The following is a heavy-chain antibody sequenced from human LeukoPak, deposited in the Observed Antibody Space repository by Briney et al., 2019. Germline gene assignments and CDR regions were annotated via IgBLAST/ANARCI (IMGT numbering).Heavy chain of an antibody. J-gene: IGHJ4*02. D-gene: IGHD4-17*01. V-gene: IGHV4-59*08. CDR3: ASGDYGYDY. CDR2: IYYNGST. CDR1: GRSISSYY. Sequence: SEPLSLTCTLSGRSISSYYWSWIRQPPGKELEWIGYIYYNGSTNYNPSLKSRVTISVDTSKNQFSLKLSSVTAADTAVYYCASGDYGYDYWGQGTLVLVSS.